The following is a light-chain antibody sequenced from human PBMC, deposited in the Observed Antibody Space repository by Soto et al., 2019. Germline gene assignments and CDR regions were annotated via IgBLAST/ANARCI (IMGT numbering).Light chain of an antibody. J-gene: IGLJ2*01. Sequence: QSVLTQPASVSGSPGQSITISCTGTSSDVGSYNLVSWYQQHPGKAPKLMIYEGSKRPSGVSNRFSGSKSGNTASLTISGVQAEDEADYYCCSYAGSTVFGGGTKLTVL. CDR3: CSYAGSTV. CDR1: SSDVGSYNL. V-gene: IGLV2-23*01. CDR2: EGS.